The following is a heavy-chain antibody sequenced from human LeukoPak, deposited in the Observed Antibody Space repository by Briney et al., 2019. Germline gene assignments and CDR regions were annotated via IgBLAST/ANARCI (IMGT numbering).Heavy chain of an antibody. J-gene: IGHJ6*04. Sequence: PSETLSLTCTVSGGSISSGGYYWSWIRQHPGKGLEWIGYIYYSGSTYYNPSLKSRVTISVDTSKNQFSLKLSSVTAADTAVYYCARGLTDNYYYYGMDVWGKGTTATVSS. CDR3: ARGLTDNYYYYGMDV. CDR2: IYYSGST. V-gene: IGHV4-31*03. D-gene: IGHD3-9*01. CDR1: GGSISSGGYY.